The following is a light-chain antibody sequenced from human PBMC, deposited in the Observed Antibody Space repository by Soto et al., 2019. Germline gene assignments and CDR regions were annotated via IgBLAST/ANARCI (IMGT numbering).Light chain of an antibody. V-gene: IGKV1-9*01. CDR1: QGSSSY. J-gene: IGKJ4*01. Sequence: DIQLTQSPSFLSASVGDRVTITCRASQGSSSYLAWYQQKPGKAPKLLIYAASTLQSGVPSRFSGSGSGTEFTLTISSLQLEDFATYYCQLLNSYPFTFGGGTKVEIK. CDR3: QLLNSYPFT. CDR2: AAS.